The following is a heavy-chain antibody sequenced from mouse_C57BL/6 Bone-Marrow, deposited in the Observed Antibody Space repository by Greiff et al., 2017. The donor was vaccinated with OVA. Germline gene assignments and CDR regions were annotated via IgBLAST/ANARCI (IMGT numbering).Heavy chain of an antibody. CDR2: INPNNGGT. J-gene: IGHJ2*01. CDR1: GYTFTDYY. Sequence: VQLQQSGPELVKPGASVKISCKASGYTFTDYYMNWVKQSHGKSLEWIGDINPNNGGTSYNQKFKGKATLTVDKSSSTAYMELRSLTSEDSAVYYCARSLGWDYFDYWGQGTTLTVSS. V-gene: IGHV1-26*01. CDR3: ARSLGWDYFDY. D-gene: IGHD3-3*01.